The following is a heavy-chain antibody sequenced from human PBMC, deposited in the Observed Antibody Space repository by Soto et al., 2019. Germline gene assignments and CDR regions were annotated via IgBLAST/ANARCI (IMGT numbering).Heavy chain of an antibody. D-gene: IGHD3-10*01. CDR2: IYYSGST. Sequence: SETLSLTCTVSGGSISSYYWSWIRQPPGKGLEWIGYIYYSGSTNYNPSLKSRVTISVDTSKNQFSLKLSSVTAADTAVYYCARSGTMVRGPPAGWFDPWGQGTLVT. CDR1: GGSISSYY. V-gene: IGHV4-59*08. J-gene: IGHJ5*02. CDR3: ARSGTMVRGPPAGWFDP.